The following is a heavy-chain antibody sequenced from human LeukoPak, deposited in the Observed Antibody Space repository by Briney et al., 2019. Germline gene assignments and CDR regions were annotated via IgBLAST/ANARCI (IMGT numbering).Heavy chain of an antibody. D-gene: IGHD5-18*01. V-gene: IGHV3-30*18. J-gene: IGHJ5*02. Sequence: GRSLRLSCAASGFTFSSYGMHWVRQAPGKGLEWVAVISYDGSNKYYADSVKGRFTISRDNSKNTLYLQMNSLRAEDTAVYYCAKDWERLQLWSNWFDPWGQGTLVTVSS. CDR3: AKDWERLQLWSNWFDP. CDR2: ISYDGSNK. CDR1: GFTFSSYG.